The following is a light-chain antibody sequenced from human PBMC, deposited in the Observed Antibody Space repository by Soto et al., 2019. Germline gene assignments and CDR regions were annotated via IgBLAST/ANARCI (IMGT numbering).Light chain of an antibody. CDR1: QSVTSNY. CDR3: QQYGSSPGT. J-gene: IGKJ1*01. Sequence: ESVLTQSPGTLSLSPGDRAPLSCRASQSVTSNYLAWYQQKPGQAPRLLIFGASIRDTGLPDRFSGSGSGTDFTLTISRLEPEDFAVYYCQQYGSSPGTFGQGTKVDIK. CDR2: GAS. V-gene: IGKV3-20*01.